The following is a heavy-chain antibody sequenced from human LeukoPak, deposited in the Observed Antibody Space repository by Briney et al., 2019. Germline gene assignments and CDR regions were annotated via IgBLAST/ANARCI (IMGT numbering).Heavy chain of an antibody. V-gene: IGHV4-34*01. Sequence: SETLSLTCAVYGGSFSGYYWSWIRQPPGKGLEWIGEINHSGSTNYNPSLKSRVTISVDKSKNQFSLKLSSVTAEDTAVYYCASPPRGDGYNAFDIWGQGTMVTVSS. CDR1: GGSFSGYY. J-gene: IGHJ3*02. CDR2: INHSGST. CDR3: ASPPRGDGYNAFDI. D-gene: IGHD5-24*01.